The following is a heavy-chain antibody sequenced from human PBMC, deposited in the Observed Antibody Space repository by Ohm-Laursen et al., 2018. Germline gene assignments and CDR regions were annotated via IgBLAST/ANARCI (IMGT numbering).Heavy chain of an antibody. CDR2: IYYSGST. D-gene: IGHD1-26*01. CDR1: GGSFSGYY. V-gene: IGHV4-31*11. J-gene: IGHJ6*02. CDR3: ARGGGIVGDHYYYGMDV. Sequence: TLSLTCAVYGGSFSGYYWSWIRQHPGKGLEWIGYIYYSGSTYYNPSLKSRVTISVDTSKNQFSLKLSSVTAADTAVYYCARGGGIVGDHYYYGMDVWGQGTTVTVSS.